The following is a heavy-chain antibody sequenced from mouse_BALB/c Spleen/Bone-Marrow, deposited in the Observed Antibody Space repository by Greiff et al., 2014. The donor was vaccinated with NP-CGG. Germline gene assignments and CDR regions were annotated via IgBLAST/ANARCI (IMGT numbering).Heavy chain of an antibody. J-gene: IGHJ3*01. CDR2: IDPANGNT. CDR3: AAYYRYLAWFAY. Sequence: DVQLVESGAELVKPGASVKLSCTASGFNIKDTYMHWVKQRPEQGLEWIGRIDPANGNTKYDPKFQGKATITADTSSNTAYLQLSSLTSEDTAVYYCAAYYRYLAWFAYWGQGTLVTVSA. V-gene: IGHV14-3*02. D-gene: IGHD2-14*01. CDR1: GFNIKDTY.